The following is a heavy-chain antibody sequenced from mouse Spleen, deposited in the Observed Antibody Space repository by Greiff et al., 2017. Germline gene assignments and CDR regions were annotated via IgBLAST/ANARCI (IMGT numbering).Heavy chain of an antibody. D-gene: IGHD2-4*01. Sequence: EVQRVESGGGLVKPGGSLKLSCAASGFTFSSYAMSWVRQTPEKRLEWVATISSGGSYTYYPDSVKGRFTISRDNAKNTLYLQMSSLRSEDTAMYYCARHFDDYDSYWYFDVWGAGTTVTVSS. CDR1: GFTFSSYA. CDR3: ARHFDDYDSYWYFDV. J-gene: IGHJ1*01. CDR2: ISSGGSYT. V-gene: IGHV5-9-3*01.